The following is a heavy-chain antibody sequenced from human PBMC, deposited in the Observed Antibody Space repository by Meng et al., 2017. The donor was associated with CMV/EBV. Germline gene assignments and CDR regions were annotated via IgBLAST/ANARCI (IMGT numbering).Heavy chain of an antibody. V-gene: IGHV5-51*01. J-gene: IGHJ3*02. D-gene: IGHD6-13*01. Sequence: GGSLRLSCKGSGYSFTSYWIGWVRQMPGKGLEWMGIIYPGDSDTRYSPSLQGQVTISADKSISTAYLQWSSLKASDTAMYYCARRTHSSSWYYAFDIWGQGTMVTVSS. CDR3: ARRTHSSSWYYAFDI. CDR1: GYSFTSYW. CDR2: IYPGDSDT.